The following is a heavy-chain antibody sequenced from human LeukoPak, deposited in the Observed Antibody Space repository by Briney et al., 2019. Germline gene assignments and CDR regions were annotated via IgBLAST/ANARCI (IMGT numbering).Heavy chain of an antibody. J-gene: IGHJ6*03. V-gene: IGHV1-2*02. CDR2: LNPNSGGT. CDR1: GYTFTGYY. Sequence: GASVKVSCKASGYTFTGYYMHWVRQAPGQGLEWMGWLNPNSGGTNYAQKFQGRVTMTRDTSISTAYMELSRLRSDDTAVYYCARGKQFTVYYYMDVWGKGTTVTVSS. CDR3: ARGKQFTVYYYMDV. D-gene: IGHD4-11*01.